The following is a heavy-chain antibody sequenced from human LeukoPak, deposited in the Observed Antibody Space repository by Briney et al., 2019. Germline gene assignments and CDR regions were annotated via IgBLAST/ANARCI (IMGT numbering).Heavy chain of an antibody. CDR1: GFTFSSYA. D-gene: IGHD1-26*01. CDR3: AKDLGRYRNNYFDY. CDR2: ISGSGGGT. Sequence: GGSLRLSCAASGFTFSSYAMSWVRKPPEKGLQWASTISGSGGGTYYADSVKGRFTISRDDSKNTLYLQMNSLRAEDTAVYYCAKDLGRYRNNYFDYWGQGTLVTVSS. J-gene: IGHJ4*02. V-gene: IGHV3-23*01.